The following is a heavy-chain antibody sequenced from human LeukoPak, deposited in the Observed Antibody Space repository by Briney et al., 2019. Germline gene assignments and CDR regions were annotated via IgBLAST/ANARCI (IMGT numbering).Heavy chain of an antibody. J-gene: IGHJ4*02. V-gene: IGHV3-23*01. CDR3: AKDRLYDSSGYYFPLGS. D-gene: IGHD3-22*01. Sequence: GFLRLSCAASGFSFSKYAMSWVRQAPGKGLEWVSAISGSGGSTYYADSVRGRFTISRDNSKNALYLQMNSLRAEDAAVYYCAKDRLYDSSGYYFPLGSWGQGTLVTVSS. CDR1: GFSFSKYA. CDR2: ISGSGGST.